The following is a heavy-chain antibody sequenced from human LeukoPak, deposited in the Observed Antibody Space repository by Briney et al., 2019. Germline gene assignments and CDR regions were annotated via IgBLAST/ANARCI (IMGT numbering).Heavy chain of an antibody. Sequence: HPGGSLRLSCAASGFTFSSYAMSWVRQAPGKGLEWVSTISGSGDNTYYPDSVKGRFTISRDNSRNTLYLQMNSLRAEDTAVYYCPKGRDDYTRFDYWGQGTLVTVSS. CDR3: PKGRDDYTRFDY. V-gene: IGHV3-23*01. CDR2: ISGSGDNT. J-gene: IGHJ4*02. CDR1: GFTFSSYA. D-gene: IGHD5-24*01.